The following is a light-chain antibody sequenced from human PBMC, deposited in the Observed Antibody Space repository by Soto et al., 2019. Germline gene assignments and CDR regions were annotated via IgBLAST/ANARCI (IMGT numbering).Light chain of an antibody. J-gene: IGKJ1*01. CDR1: QRVSSN. CDR2: GAS. CDR3: QQYNNCPPA. Sequence: EIVMKPSPAPLSVSPGDRPTLSCRASQRVSSNLAWYQQKPAQAPSLLIHGASTRATGSPTRFSGSGSETEFTLTISSLQSEDFAVYYCQQYNNCPPAFGQGTKVEIK. V-gene: IGKV3-15*01.